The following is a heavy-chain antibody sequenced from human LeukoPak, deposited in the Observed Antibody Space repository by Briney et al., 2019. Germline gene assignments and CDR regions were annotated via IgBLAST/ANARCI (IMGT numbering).Heavy chain of an antibody. CDR3: ARQLSVAGFDY. CDR1: GGSISSYY. V-gene: IGHV4-59*08. D-gene: IGHD6-19*01. CDR2: IYYSGST. J-gene: IGHJ4*02. Sequence: PSETLSLTCTVSGGSISSYYWSWIRQPPGKGLEWIGYIYYSGSTNHNPSLKSRVTISVDTSKNQLSLKLSSVTAADTAVYYCARQLSVAGFDYWGQGTLVTVSS.